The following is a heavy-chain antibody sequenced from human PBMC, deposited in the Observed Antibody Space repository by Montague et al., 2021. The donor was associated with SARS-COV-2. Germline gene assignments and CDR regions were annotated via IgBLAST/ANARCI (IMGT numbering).Heavy chain of an antibody. D-gene: IGHD3/OR15-3a*01. Sequence: TLSLTCVVSGGSVSSGDYSWSWIRQSPGKGLEWIGYIYQSGXAXHXXSLKSRVTISIDTSNNQFSLNLRSVTAADTGLYYCATWTRMYGMDFWGQGTTVTVSS. CDR1: GGSVSSGDYS. CDR2: IYQSGXA. J-gene: IGHJ6*02. V-gene: IGHV4-30-2*06. CDR3: ATWTRMYGMDF.